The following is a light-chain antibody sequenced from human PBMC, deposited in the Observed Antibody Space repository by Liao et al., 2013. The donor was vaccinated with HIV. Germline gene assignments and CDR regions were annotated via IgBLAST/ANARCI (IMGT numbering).Light chain of an antibody. V-gene: IGLV3-1*01. CDR3: QVWDTSSDHVV. CDR2: QDS. J-gene: IGLJ2*01. CDR1: KLGDKY. Sequence: SYELTQPPSVSVSPGQTASITCSGDKLGDKYGCWYQQKPGQSPVLVIYQDSRRPSGIPERFSGSNSGNTATLTISRVEAGDEADYYCQVWDTSSDHVVFGGGTKLTVL.